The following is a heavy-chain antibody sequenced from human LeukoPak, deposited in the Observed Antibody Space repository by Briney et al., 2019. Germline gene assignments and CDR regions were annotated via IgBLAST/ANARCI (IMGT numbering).Heavy chain of an antibody. CDR2: ILHSGST. V-gene: IGHV4-4*02. D-gene: IGHD3-22*01. CDR3: ARPKYYYDSSGYNNYYYGMDV. Sequence: PSETLSLTCAVSGGSISSPNWWSWVRQPPGKGLEWIGEILHSGSTNYNPSLKSRVTISVDTSKNQFSLKLSSVTAADTAVYYCARPKYYYDSSGYNNYYYGMDVWGQGTTVTVSS. J-gene: IGHJ6*02. CDR1: GGSISSPNW.